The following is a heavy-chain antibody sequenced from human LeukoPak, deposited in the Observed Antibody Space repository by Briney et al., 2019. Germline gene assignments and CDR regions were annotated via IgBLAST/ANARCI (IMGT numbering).Heavy chain of an antibody. CDR3: ARSPYSGSSFDI. CDR1: GFTFSSYW. V-gene: IGHV3-74*01. D-gene: IGHD1-26*01. Sequence: GGSLRLSCAASGFTFSSYWMHWVRQAPGKGLVWVSRIKSDGSSTSYADSVKGRFTISRDNAKNTLYLQMNSLRAEDTAVYYCARSPYSGSSFDIWGRGTVVTVSS. CDR2: IKSDGSST. J-gene: IGHJ3*02.